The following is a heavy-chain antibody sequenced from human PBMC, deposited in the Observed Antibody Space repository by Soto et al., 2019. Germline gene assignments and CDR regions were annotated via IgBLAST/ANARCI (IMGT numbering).Heavy chain of an antibody. D-gene: IGHD3-9*01. CDR2: ISYSGST. CDR3: ARYMNSHWLSLYYFDY. Sequence: QVQLQESGPGLVKPSQTLSLTCTVSGGSISSGDYYWSWIRQPPGKGLEWIGYISYSGSTYYNPSLKSRVTISVDTSKDQFSLKLSSVTAADTAVYYCARYMNSHWLSLYYFDYWGQGTLVTVSS. V-gene: IGHV4-30-4*01. J-gene: IGHJ4*02. CDR1: GGSISSGDYY.